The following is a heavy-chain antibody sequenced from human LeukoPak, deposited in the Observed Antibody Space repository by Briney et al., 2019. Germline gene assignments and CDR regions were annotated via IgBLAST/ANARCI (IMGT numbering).Heavy chain of an antibody. Sequence: SETLSLTCTVSGDSISSSSYYWVWLRQPPGKGLEWIATIYYRGSTYYNPSLKSRVTISVDTSKNQFSLKLSSVTAADTAVYYCARLGVKNSSGHYYFDYWGQGTPVTVSS. CDR2: IYYRGST. V-gene: IGHV4-39*01. J-gene: IGHJ4*02. CDR1: GDSISSSSYY. D-gene: IGHD3-22*01. CDR3: ARLGVKNSSGHYYFDY.